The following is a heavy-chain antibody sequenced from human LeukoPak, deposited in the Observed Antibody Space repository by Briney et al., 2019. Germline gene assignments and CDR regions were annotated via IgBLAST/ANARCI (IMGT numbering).Heavy chain of an antibody. J-gene: IGHJ1*01. D-gene: IGHD6-6*01. CDR2: INPNNGGT. V-gene: IGHV1-2*06. CDR3: ARDPDDSSSSLYFQH. CDR1: GYTFTGYY. Sequence: ASVKVSCKASGYTFTGYYMHWVRQAPGQGLEWMGRINPNNGGTNYAQKFQGRVTMTRDTSISTAYMELSRLRSDDTAVYYCARDPDDSSSSLYFQHWGQGTLVTVSS.